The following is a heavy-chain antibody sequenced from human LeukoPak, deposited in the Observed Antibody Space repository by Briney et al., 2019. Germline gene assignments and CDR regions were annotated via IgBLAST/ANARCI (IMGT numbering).Heavy chain of an antibody. V-gene: IGHV4-38-2*02. D-gene: IGHD3-10*01. CDR3: ARQYGSGSYNWFDP. CDR2: IYHSGST. Sequence: SETLSLACTVSGYSISSGYYWGWIRQPPGKGLEWIGSIYHSGSTNYNPSLKSRVTISVDTSKNQFSLKLSSVTAADTAVYYCARQYGSGSYNWFDPWGQGTLVTVSS. CDR1: GYSISSGYY. J-gene: IGHJ5*02.